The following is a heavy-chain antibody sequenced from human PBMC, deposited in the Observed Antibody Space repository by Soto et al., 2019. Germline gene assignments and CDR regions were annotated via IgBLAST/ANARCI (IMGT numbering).Heavy chain of an antibody. CDR3: AKDQGGYYDSSGYPSYYFDY. J-gene: IGHJ4*02. Sequence: EVQLLESGGGLVQPGGSLRLSCAASGFTFSSYAMSWVRQAPGKGLEWVSAISGSGGSTYYADSVKGRFTISRDNSKNTLYLQMNSLRAEDTAVYYCAKDQGGYYDSSGYPSYYFDYWGQGTLVTVSS. CDR1: GFTFSSYA. V-gene: IGHV3-23*01. CDR2: ISGSGGST. D-gene: IGHD3-22*01.